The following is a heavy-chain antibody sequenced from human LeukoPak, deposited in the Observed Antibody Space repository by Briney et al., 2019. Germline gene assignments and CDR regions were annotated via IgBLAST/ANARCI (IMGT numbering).Heavy chain of an antibody. Sequence: PSETLSLTCTVSGYSISSTYYWGWIRQPPGTGLQWIGRIYSSGSTNYNPSLKSRVTMSVDTSKNQFSLKLSSVTAADTAVYYCARGVTVRGDRTFDYWGQGILVTVSS. V-gene: IGHV4-38-2*02. CDR3: ARGVTVRGDRTFDY. CDR1: GYSISSTYY. D-gene: IGHD3-10*01. CDR2: IYSSGST. J-gene: IGHJ4*02.